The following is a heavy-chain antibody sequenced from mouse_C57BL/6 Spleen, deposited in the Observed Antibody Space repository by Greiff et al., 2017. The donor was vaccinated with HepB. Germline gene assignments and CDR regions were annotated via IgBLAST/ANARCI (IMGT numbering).Heavy chain of an antibody. CDR3: AIDRFFSGIYAMDY. V-gene: IGHV1-74*01. CDR2: IHPSDSDT. J-gene: IGHJ4*01. Sequence: QVQLKQPGAELVKPGASVKVSCKASGYTFTSYWMHWVKQRPGQGLEWIGRIHPSDSDTNYNQKFKGKATLTVDKSSSTAYMQLSSLTSEDSAVYYCAIDRFFSGIYAMDYWGQGTSVTVSS. CDR1: GYTFTSYW.